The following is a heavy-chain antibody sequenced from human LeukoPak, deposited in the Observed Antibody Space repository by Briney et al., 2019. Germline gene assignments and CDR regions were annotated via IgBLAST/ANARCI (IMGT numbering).Heavy chain of an antibody. D-gene: IGHD4-23*01. CDR1: GFTFSSYS. V-gene: IGHV3-21*01. Sequence: GGSLRLSCAASGFTFSSYSMNWVRQAPGKGLEWVSSISSSSSYIHYADSVKGRFTISRDNAKNSLYLQMNSLRAEDTAVYYCAKDYGGSSPFDYWGQGTLVTVSS. J-gene: IGHJ4*02. CDR2: ISSSSSYI. CDR3: AKDYGGSSPFDY.